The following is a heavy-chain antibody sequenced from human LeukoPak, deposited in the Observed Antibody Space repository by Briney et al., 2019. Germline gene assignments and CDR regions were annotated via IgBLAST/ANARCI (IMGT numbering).Heavy chain of an antibody. CDR3: ARVSYDFWSGYYLPYYYMDV. D-gene: IGHD3-3*01. CDR1: GFTFSDYY. CDR2: ISSSGSTI. Sequence: GSLRLSCAASGFTFSDYYMSWIRQAPGKGLEWVSYISSSGSTIYYADSVKGRFTISRDNAKNSLYLQMNSLRAEDTAVYYCARVSYDFWSGYYLPYYYMDVWGKGTTVTVSS. J-gene: IGHJ6*03. V-gene: IGHV3-11*01.